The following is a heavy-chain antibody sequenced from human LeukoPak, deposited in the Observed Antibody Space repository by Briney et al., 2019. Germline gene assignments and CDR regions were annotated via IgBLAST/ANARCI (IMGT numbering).Heavy chain of an antibody. CDR3: ATDRWSGSPPTG. CDR1: GYTLTELS. J-gene: IGHJ4*02. V-gene: IGHV1-24*01. CDR2: FDPEDGET. Sequence: ASVKVSCTVSGYTLTELSMHWVRQAPGKGLEWMGGFDPEDGETIYVQKFQGRVTMTEDTSTDTAYMELSSLRSEDTAVYYCATDRWSGSPPTGWGQGTLVTVSS. D-gene: IGHD1-26*01.